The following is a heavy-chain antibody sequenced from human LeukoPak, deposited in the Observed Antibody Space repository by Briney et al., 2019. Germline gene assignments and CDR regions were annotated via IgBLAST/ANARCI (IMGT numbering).Heavy chain of an antibody. J-gene: IGHJ4*02. V-gene: IGHV3-30*02. Sequence: GGSLRLSCAASGFTFSSYAMSWVGQAPGKGLEWVAFIRYDGSNKYYADSVKGRFTISRDNSKNTLYLQMNSLRAEDTAVYYCAKHHDGSPGYWGQGTLVTVSS. D-gene: IGHD1-1*01. CDR2: IRYDGSNK. CDR3: AKHHDGSPGY. CDR1: GFTFSSYA.